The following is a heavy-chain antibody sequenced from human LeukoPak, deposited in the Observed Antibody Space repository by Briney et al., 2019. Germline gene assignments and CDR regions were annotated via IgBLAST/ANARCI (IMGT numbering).Heavy chain of an antibody. J-gene: IGHJ4*02. CDR2: IYYSGST. CDR3: ARLWNPGGLDFDY. V-gene: IGHV4-59*08. Sequence: SETLSLTCTVSGGSISSYYWSWIRQPPGKGLEWIGYIYYSGSTNYNPSLKSRVTISVDTSKNQFSLKLSSVTAADTAVYYCARLWNPGGLDFDYWGQGTLVTVSS. D-gene: IGHD3-10*01. CDR1: GGSISSYY.